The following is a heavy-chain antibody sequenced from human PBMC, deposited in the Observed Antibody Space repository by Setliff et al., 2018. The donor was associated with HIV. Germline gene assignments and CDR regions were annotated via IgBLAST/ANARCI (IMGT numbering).Heavy chain of an antibody. CDR2: INSDGTST. CDR3: ARDLSYDYDRSSDTFDY. V-gene: IGHV3-74*03. CDR1: GFTFSPYW. Sequence: GGSLRLSCAASGFTFSPYWMHWVRQAPGKGLVWVSRINSDGTSTTYADSVKGRFIIPRDNAKNTLYLQMNSLRAEDTAVYYCARDLSYDYDRSSDTFDYWGQGTQVTVSS. J-gene: IGHJ4*02. D-gene: IGHD3-22*01.